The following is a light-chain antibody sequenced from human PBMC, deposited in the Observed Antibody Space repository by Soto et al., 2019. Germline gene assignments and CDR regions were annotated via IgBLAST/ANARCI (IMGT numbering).Light chain of an antibody. CDR2: DVS. V-gene: IGLV2-11*01. Sequence: QSVLTQPRSVSGSPGQSVTISCTGTSSDVGGYDFVSWYQQHPGKAPKLMISDVSKRPSGVPDRFSGSKSGNTASLTISGLQAEDEADDYCCSYAGDLALFGGGTKVTVL. CDR1: SSDVGGYDF. CDR3: CSYAGDLAL. J-gene: IGLJ2*01.